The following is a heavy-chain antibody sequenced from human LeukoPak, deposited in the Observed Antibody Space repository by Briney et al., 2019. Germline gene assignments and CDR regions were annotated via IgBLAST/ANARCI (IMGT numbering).Heavy chain of an antibody. CDR2: ISWNSGSI. CDR1: GFTFDDYA. V-gene: IGHV3-9*01. Sequence: SLRLSCAASGFTFDDYAMHWVRQAPGKGLEWVSGISWNSGSIGYADSVKGRFTISRDNAKNSLYLQMNSLRAEDTALYYCAKSWGGIAAAQLDYWGQGTLVTVSS. CDR3: AKSWGGIAAAQLDY. J-gene: IGHJ4*02. D-gene: IGHD6-13*01.